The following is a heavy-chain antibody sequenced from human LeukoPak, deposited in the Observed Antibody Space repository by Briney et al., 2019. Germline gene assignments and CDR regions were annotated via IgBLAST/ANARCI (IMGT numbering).Heavy chain of an antibody. CDR3: ARGFTSYYYYYGMDV. J-gene: IGHJ6*02. Sequence: PGRSLRLSCAASGFTFSSYGMHWVRQAPGKGLERVAVIWYDGSNKYYADSVKGRFTISRDNSKNTLYLQMNSLRAEDTAVYYCARGFTSYYYYYGMDVWGQGTTVTVSS. V-gene: IGHV3-33*01. CDR1: GFTFSSYG. CDR2: IWYDGSNK.